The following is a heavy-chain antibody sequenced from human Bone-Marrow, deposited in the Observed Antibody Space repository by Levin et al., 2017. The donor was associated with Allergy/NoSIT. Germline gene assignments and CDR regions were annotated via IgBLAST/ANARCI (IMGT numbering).Heavy chain of an antibody. J-gene: IGHJ6*03. CDR2: ISWDSGSI. CDR1: GFNFDIYA. Sequence: SLKISCAASGFNFDIYAMHWVRQAPGKGLEWVSGISWDSGSIGYADSVKGRFTVSRDNAKTSLYLQMNSLRPEDTALYYCAKDMQGGYYFMDVWGKGTTVTVSS. CDR3: AKDMQGGYYFMDV. V-gene: IGHV3-9*01.